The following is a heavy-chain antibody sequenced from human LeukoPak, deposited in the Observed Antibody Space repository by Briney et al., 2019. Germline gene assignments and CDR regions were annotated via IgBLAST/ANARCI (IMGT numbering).Heavy chain of an antibody. Sequence: GGSLRLSCAASGFTFSSYEMNWVRQAPGKGLEWVANIKQDGSEKYYVDSVKGRFTISRDNAKNSLYLQMNSLRAEDTAVYYCARDSSWYDYWGQGTLVTVSS. CDR2: IKQDGSEK. J-gene: IGHJ4*02. CDR1: GFTFSSYE. CDR3: ARDSSWYDY. D-gene: IGHD6-13*01. V-gene: IGHV3-7*01.